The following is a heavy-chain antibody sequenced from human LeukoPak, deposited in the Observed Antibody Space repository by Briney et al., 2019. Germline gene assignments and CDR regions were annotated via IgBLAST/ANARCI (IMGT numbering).Heavy chain of an antibody. J-gene: IGHJ4*02. CDR1: GFTFSSYG. CDR2: IRYDGSNK. D-gene: IGHD2-2*02. CDR3: AKVSCSSTSCYNPLRY. V-gene: IGHV3-30*02. Sequence: GGSLRLSCAASGFTFSSYGMHWVRQAPGKGLEWVAFIRYDGSNKYYADSVKGRFTISKDNSKNTLYLQMNSLRAEDTAVYYCAKVSCSSTSCYNPLRYRGQGTLVTVSS.